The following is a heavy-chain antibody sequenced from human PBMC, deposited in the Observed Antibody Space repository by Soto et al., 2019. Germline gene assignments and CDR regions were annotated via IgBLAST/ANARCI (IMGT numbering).Heavy chain of an antibody. CDR2: ISGSGGST. D-gene: IGHD2-15*01. V-gene: IGHV3-23*01. CDR3: ATLPVCSSGASCNYDTDV. J-gene: IGHJ6*02. Sequence: GGSLRLSCAASGFTFSSYAMSWVRQAPGKGLEWVSAISGSGGSTYYADSVRGRFTISRDNSKNTLYLQMNSLRAEDTAVYYCATLPVCSSGASCNYDTDVWGHGTTITASS. CDR1: GFTFSSYA.